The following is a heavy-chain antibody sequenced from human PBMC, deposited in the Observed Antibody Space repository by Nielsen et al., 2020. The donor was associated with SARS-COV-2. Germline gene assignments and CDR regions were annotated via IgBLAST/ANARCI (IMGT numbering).Heavy chain of an antibody. Sequence: SETLSLTCTVSGGSISSGGYYWSWIRQHPGKGLEWIGYIYYSGSTYYNPSLKSRVTISVDTSKNQFSLKLSSVTAADTAVYYCARRFTDTMCGANNYYFDYWGQGTLVTVSS. CDR2: IYYSGST. CDR1: GGSISSGGYY. J-gene: IGHJ4*02. CDR3: ARRFTDTMCGANNYYFDY. V-gene: IGHV4-31*03. D-gene: IGHD3-3*01.